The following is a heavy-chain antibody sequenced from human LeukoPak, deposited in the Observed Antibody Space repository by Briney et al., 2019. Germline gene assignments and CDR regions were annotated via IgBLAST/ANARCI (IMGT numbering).Heavy chain of an antibody. CDR1: GYTFTSYG. CDR3: ARDFLGTYYYVSSGYYPSNYFDY. D-gene: IGHD3-22*01. CDR2: ISAYNGNT. V-gene: IGHV1-18*01. J-gene: IGHJ4*02. Sequence: ASVKVSCKASGYTFTSYGISWVRQAPGQGLEWMGWISAYNGNTNYAQRLQGRVTMTTDTSTSTAYMELRSLRSDDTAVYYCARDFLGTYYYVSSGYYPSNYFDYWGQGTLVTVSS.